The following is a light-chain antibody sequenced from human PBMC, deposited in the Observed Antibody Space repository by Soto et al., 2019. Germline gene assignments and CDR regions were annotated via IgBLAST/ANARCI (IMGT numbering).Light chain of an antibody. CDR1: VIGSIS. Sequence: SYELTQPPSVSVAPGQTASITCGGNVIGSISVHWYQQKPGQAPVLVVFGDSDRPSGIPERFSGSNSRNTATLTISRVEAGDEADYYCQVWDSSSDHVIFGGGTQLTVL. CDR3: QVWDSSSDHVI. V-gene: IGLV3-21*02. CDR2: GDS. J-gene: IGLJ2*01.